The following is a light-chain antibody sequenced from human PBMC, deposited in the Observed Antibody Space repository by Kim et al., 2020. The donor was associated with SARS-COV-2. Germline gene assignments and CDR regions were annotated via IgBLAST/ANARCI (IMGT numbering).Light chain of an antibody. J-gene: IGKJ5*01. CDR3: QQRSNS. V-gene: IGKV3-11*01. CDR1: QSVSSY. Sequence: TLSLSPGERATLSCRASQSVSSYLAWYQQKPGQAPRLLIYDASNRATGIPARFSGSGSGTDFTLTISSLEPEDFAVYYCQQRSNSFGQGTRLEIK. CDR2: DAS.